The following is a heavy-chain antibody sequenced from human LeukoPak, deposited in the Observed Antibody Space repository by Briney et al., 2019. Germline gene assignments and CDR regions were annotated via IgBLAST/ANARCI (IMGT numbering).Heavy chain of an antibody. CDR1: GFSFSDYA. D-gene: IGHD3-22*01. CDR3: ARGGHYYDSSGLTFDY. CDR2: ISYDGSNK. V-gene: IGHV3-30*04. Sequence: SGGSLRLSCAASGFSFSDYAMSWVRQAPGKGLEWVAVISYDGSNKYYADSVKGRFTISRDNSKNTLYLQMNSLRAEDTAVYYCARGGHYYDSSGLTFDYWGQGTLVTVSS. J-gene: IGHJ4*02.